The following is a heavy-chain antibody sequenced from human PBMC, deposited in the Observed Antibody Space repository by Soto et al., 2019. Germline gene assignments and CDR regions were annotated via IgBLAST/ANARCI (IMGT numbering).Heavy chain of an antibody. CDR3: AKGDFGVVTFHYYYGMDV. Sequence: GGSLRLSCAASGFTFSSYGMHWVRQAPGKGLEWVAVISYDGSNKYYADSVKGRFTISRDNSKNTLYLQMNSLRAEDTAVYYCAKGDFGVVTFHYYYGMDVWGQGTTVTVSS. D-gene: IGHD3-3*01. J-gene: IGHJ6*02. CDR1: GFTFSSYG. V-gene: IGHV3-30*18. CDR2: ISYDGSNK.